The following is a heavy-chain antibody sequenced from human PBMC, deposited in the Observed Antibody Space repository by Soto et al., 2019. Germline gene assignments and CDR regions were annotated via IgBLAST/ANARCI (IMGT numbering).Heavy chain of an antibody. D-gene: IGHD6-13*01. CDR1: GFTFSSYG. V-gene: IGHV3-33*01. CDR3: ARAGGRSSWYADY. CDR2: IWYDGSNK. J-gene: IGHJ4*02. Sequence: GGSLRLSCAASGFTFSSYGMHWVRQAPGKGLEWVAVIWYDGSNKYYADSVKGRFTISRDNSKNTLYLQMNSLRAEDTAVYYCARAGGRSSWYADYWGQGTLVTVSS.